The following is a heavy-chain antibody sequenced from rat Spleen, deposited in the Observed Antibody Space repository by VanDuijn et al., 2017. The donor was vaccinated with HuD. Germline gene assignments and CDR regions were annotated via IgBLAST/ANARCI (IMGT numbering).Heavy chain of an antibody. V-gene: IGHV5-20*01. J-gene: IGHJ1*01. Sequence: EVQLVESDGGLVQPGRSLKLSCAASGFTFSDYGVAWVLQAPTKGLEWVASISYDGGSTYYRDSVKGRFTISRDNAKSTLYLQMDSLRSEDTATYYCTTDEDWYFDFWGPGTMVTVSS. CDR1: GFTFSDYG. CDR3: TTDEDWYFDF. CDR2: ISYDGGST.